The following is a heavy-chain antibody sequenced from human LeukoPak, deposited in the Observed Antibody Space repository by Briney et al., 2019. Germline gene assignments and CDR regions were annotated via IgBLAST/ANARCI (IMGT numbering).Heavy chain of an antibody. J-gene: IGHJ4*02. D-gene: IGHD3-16*01. V-gene: IGHV3-23*01. CDR1: GLTFSNYA. CDR2: ISGGGGTT. Sequence: GGSLRLSCAASGLTFSNYAMIWVRQAPGKGLEWVSAISGGGGTTYYADSVKGRFTISRDNSKNTLYLQMNSLRAEDTAAYYCAKDGGYWGQGTLVTVSS. CDR3: AKDGGY.